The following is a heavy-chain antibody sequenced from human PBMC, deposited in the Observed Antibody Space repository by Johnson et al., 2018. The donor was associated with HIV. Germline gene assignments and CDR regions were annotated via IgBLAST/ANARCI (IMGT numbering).Heavy chain of an antibody. CDR1: GFTFRSYA. J-gene: IGHJ3*02. D-gene: IGHD6-13*01. V-gene: IGHV3-30*04. Sequence: QVQLVESGGGLVQPGGSLRLSCAASGFTFRSYAMHWVRQAPGKGLEWMAVISYDGTNKYNADSVKGRFTISRDNSKNTLYLQMNSLRAEDTAVYYCARALTGAAAGDDAFDIWGQGTMVTVSS. CDR3: ARALTGAAAGDDAFDI. CDR2: ISYDGTNK.